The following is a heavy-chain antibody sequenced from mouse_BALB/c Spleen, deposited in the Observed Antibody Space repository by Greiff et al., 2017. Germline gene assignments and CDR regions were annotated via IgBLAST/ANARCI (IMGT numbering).Heavy chain of an antibody. CDR1: GFTFSSYT. V-gene: IGHV5-12-2*01. Sequence: EVKLQESGGGLVQPGGSLKLSCAASGFTFSSYTMSWVRQTPEKRLEWVAYISNGGGSTYYPDTVKGRFTISRDNAKNTLYLQMSSLKSEDTAMYYCARLYGSRAYYFDYWGQGTTLTVSS. CDR2: ISNGGGST. CDR3: ARLYGSRAYYFDY. D-gene: IGHD1-1*01. J-gene: IGHJ2*01.